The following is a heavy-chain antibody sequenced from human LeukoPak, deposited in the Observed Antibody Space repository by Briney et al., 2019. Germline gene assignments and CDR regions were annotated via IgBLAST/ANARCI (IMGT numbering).Heavy chain of an antibody. Sequence: PSETLSLTCTASGGSISSYYWSWLRQHPGKGLEWIGYIYYSGSTYYNPSLKSRVTISVDTSKNQFSLKLSSVTAADTAVYYCARTHTYVDTAMVTNNWFDPWGQGTLVTVSS. J-gene: IGHJ5*02. CDR2: IYYSGST. V-gene: IGHV4-59*06. D-gene: IGHD5-18*01. CDR1: GGSISSYY. CDR3: ARTHTYVDTAMVTNNWFDP.